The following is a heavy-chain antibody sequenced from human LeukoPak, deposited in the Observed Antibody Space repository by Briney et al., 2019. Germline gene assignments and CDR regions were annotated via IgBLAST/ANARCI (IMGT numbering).Heavy chain of an antibody. J-gene: IGHJ3*01. CDR2: IYYSGST. Sequence: SETLSLTCTVSGGSISSSSYYWGWIRQPPGKGLEWIGSIYYSGSTYYNPSLKSRVTISVDTSKNQFSLKLSSVTAADTAVYYCARDPPWGVTTPIVWGQGTMVTVSS. D-gene: IGHD4-17*01. CDR1: GGSISSSSYY. V-gene: IGHV4-39*07. CDR3: ARDPPWGVTTPIV.